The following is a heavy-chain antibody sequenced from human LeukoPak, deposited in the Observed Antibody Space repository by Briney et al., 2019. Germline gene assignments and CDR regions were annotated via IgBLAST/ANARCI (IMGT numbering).Heavy chain of an antibody. Sequence: ASVKVSCKASGYTFTGYYMHWVRQAPGQGLEWMGWINPNSGGTNYAQKFQGRVTMTRDTSISTAYMELSRLRSDDTAVYYCARAGYGSRRKYGMDVWGQGTTVTVSS. CDR1: GYTFTGYY. V-gene: IGHV1-2*02. D-gene: IGHD3-10*01. CDR2: INPNSGGT. CDR3: ARAGYGSRRKYGMDV. J-gene: IGHJ6*02.